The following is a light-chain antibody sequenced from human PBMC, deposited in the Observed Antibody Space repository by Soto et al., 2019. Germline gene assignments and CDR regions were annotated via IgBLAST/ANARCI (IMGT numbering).Light chain of an antibody. Sequence: EIVLTQSPGTLSLSPGERATLSCRASQSVRSTYLDWYQQKPGQAPRLLIYGASSRATGIPDRFSGSGSGTDFTLTISRLEPEDFAVYYCQQYGSSRPTFGQGTKVEIK. V-gene: IGKV3-20*01. CDR2: GAS. CDR1: QSVRSTY. J-gene: IGKJ1*01. CDR3: QQYGSSRPT.